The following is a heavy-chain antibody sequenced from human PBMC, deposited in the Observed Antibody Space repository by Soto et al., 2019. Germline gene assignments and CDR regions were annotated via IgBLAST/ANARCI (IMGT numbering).Heavy chain of an antibody. CDR2: IWYDGSKK. J-gene: IGHJ6*02. D-gene: IGHD3-3*01. V-gene: IGHV3-33*01. CDR3: ARDASYYSLWSGYYPSRNGMDV. CDR1: GFTFSSFG. Sequence: QVQVVESGGGVVQPGRSLRLSCAASGFTFSSFGMHWVRQAPGKGLEWVSLIWYDGSKKSYGDSVKGRFTSSRDNSRNTVYLQMNRMRAEDTAVYYGARDASYYSLWSGYYPSRNGMDVWGQGTTVTVSS.